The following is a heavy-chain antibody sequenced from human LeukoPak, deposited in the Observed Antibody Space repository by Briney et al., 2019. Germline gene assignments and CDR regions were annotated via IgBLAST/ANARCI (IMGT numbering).Heavy chain of an antibody. V-gene: IGHV1-8*01. D-gene: IGHD4-17*01. J-gene: IGHJ5*02. CDR2: MNPNSGNT. Sequence: ASVKVSGKASGYTFTSYDINWVRQATGQGLEWMGWMNPNSGNTGYAQKFQGRVTMTRNTSISTAYMELSSLRSEDTAVYYCARSPDHTVTRGGIDPWGQGTLVTVSS. CDR1: GYTFTSYD. CDR3: ARSPDHTVTRGGIDP.